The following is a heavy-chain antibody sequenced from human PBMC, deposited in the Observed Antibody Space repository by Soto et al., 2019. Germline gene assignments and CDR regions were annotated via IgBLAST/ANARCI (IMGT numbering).Heavy chain of an antibody. J-gene: IGHJ4*02. CDR2: IWYDGSNK. V-gene: IGHV3-33*01. Sequence: QVQLVESGGGVVQPGRSLRLSCAASGFTFSSYGMHWVRQAPGKGLERVAVIWYDGSNKYYADSVKGRFTISSDNSKNTLYLQMNSLRAEDTAVYYWARDRTYYDFWSGYSFPDYWGQGTLVTVSS. D-gene: IGHD3-3*01. CDR3: ARDRTYYDFWSGYSFPDY. CDR1: GFTFSSYG.